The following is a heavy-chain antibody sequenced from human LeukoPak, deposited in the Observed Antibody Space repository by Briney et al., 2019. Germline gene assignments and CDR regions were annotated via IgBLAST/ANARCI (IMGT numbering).Heavy chain of an antibody. D-gene: IGHD3-22*01. Sequence: GGSLRLSCAASGFTFSSYEMNWVRQAPGKGLEWVSYISSSGSTIYYADSVKGRFTISRDNAKNSLYLQMNSLRAEDTAVYYRARDSGNHYYDSSEIDYWGQGTLVTVSS. CDR3: ARDSGNHYYDSSEIDY. V-gene: IGHV3-48*03. J-gene: IGHJ4*02. CDR2: ISSSGSTI. CDR1: GFTFSSYE.